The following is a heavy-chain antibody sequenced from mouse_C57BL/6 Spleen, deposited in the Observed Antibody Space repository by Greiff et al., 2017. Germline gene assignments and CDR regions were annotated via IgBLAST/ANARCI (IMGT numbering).Heavy chain of an antibody. D-gene: IGHD1-1*01. J-gene: IGHJ4*01. CDR2: INPSNGGT. Sequence: VQLQQPGTELVKPGASVKLSCKASGYTFTSYWMHWVKQRPGQGLEWIGNINPSNGGTNYNEKFKSKATLTVDKSSSTAYMQLSSLPSEDSAVYYCARGETTVVARDYAMDYWGQGTSVTVSS. CDR1: GYTFTSYW. V-gene: IGHV1-53*01. CDR3: ARGETTVVARDYAMDY.